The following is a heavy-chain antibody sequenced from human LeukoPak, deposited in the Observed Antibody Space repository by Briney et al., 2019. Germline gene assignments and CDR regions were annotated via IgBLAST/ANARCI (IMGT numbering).Heavy chain of an antibody. CDR1: GGSFSDYY. CDR3: ARAKDSYGKVFDC. J-gene: IGHJ5*01. CDR2: INHSGGT. V-gene: IGHV4-34*01. D-gene: IGHD5-18*01. Sequence: SETLSLTCEVYGGSFSDYYWSWIRQPPGKGREGVGEINHSGGTSYNPSLKSRVTMSVDTSKNQFSVKLTSVTAADTAVYYCARAKDSYGKVFDCWGQGTLVTVSS.